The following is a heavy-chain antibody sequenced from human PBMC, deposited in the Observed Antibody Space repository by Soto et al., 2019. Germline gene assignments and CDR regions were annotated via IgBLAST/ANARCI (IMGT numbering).Heavy chain of an antibody. J-gene: IGHJ6*02. CDR2: ISYDGNNK. Sequence: QVQLVESGGGVVQPGRSLRLSCAASGFTFSNYAMYWVRQAPGKGLEWVAVISYDGNNKYYADSVKGRFTISRDNSKNTLYLQMNSLSAEDTAVYYCARAGCDGGTCYTLVGLRFGMDVWGQGTTVPVSS. CDR1: GFTFSNYA. D-gene: IGHD2-15*01. V-gene: IGHV3-30-3*01. CDR3: ARAGCDGGTCYTLVGLRFGMDV.